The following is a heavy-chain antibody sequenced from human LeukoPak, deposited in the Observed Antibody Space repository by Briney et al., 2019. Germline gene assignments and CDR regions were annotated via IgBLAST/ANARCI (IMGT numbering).Heavy chain of an antibody. CDR2: INQDESAK. D-gene: IGHD3-10*01. CDR3: AKDTLQGRYGSGSYYTSIFDY. V-gene: IGHV3-7*03. CDR1: GFTFSSYE. Sequence: GGSLRLSCAASGFTFSSYEMNWVRQAPGKGLEWVAGINQDESAKFYVDSVKGRFTISRDNSKNTLYLQMNSLRAEDTAVYYCAKDTLQGRYGSGSYYTSIFDYWGQGTLVTVSS. J-gene: IGHJ4*02.